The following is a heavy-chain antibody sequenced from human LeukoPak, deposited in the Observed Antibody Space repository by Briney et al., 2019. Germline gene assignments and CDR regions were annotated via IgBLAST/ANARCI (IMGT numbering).Heavy chain of an antibody. D-gene: IGHD2-8*01. CDR1: GGSISSHY. J-gene: IGHJ5*02. V-gene: IGHV4-59*11. CDR2: IYYIGST. CDR3: AREIRGYCTNGVCYEAPWFDP. Sequence: SETLSLTCTVSGGSISSHYWRWIRQPPGKGLEWIGYIYYIGSTNYNPSLKSRVTISVHTSKNHFPLKLRSVTASDTAVYYCAREIRGYCTNGVCYEAPWFDPWGEGPLVTVS.